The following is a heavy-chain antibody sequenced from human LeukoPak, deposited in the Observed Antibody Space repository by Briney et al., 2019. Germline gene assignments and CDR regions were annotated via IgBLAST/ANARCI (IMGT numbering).Heavy chain of an antibody. CDR2: TYYRSKWYN. Sequence: SQTFSLTCAISGDSVSSNTAAWNWIRQSPSRGLEWLGRTYYRSKWYNGYAVSVKSRITIKPDTSKNQFSLQLNSVTPEDTAVYYCARDSDTYDALDVWGQGTMVTVSS. J-gene: IGHJ3*01. CDR1: GDSVSSNTAA. V-gene: IGHV6-1*01. CDR3: ARDSDTYDALDV.